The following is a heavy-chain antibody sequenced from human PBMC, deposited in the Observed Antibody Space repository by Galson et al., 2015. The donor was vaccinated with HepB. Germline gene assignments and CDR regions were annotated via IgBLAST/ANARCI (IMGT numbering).Heavy chain of an antibody. CDR1: GFTVSSNY. D-gene: IGHD6-19*01. J-gene: IGHJ6*02. V-gene: IGHV3-66*01. CDR3: ARTPYLIAVACTRYGMDI. CDR2: IYSGGST. Sequence: SLRLSCAASGFTVSSNYMSWVRQAPGKGLEWVSVIYSGGSTYYADSVKGRFTISRDNSKNKLYLQMNSLRAEDTAVYYCARTPYLIAVACTRYGMDIWGQGTTVTVSS.